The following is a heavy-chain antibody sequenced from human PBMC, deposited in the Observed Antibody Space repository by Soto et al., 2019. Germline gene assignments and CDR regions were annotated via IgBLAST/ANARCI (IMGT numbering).Heavy chain of an antibody. Sequence: GGSLRLSCAASGFSFRNYAIHWVRQAPGKGLEWVAVISRDGSHKYYLDSVKGRFTISRDDSKDTVNLLMNSLRDDDSAMYYCARSRNSAVADSFDFWGQGTLVTVSS. D-gene: IGHD1-26*01. CDR2: ISRDGSHK. CDR3: ARSRNSAVADSFDF. J-gene: IGHJ4*02. CDR1: GFSFRNYA. V-gene: IGHV3-30*04.